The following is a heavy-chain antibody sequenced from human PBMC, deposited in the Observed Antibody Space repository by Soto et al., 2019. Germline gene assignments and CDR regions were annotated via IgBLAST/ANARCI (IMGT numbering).Heavy chain of an antibody. CDR1: GYTFTSYD. J-gene: IGHJ6*02. CDR3: AREKTSYGMDV. CDR2: MNPNSGNT. Sequence: QVQLVQSGAEVKKPGASVKVSCKASGYTFTSYDINWVRQATGQGLEWMGWMNPNSGNTGNAPKFGGRVTMTRNTSISTAYMELSSLRSEDTAVYYGAREKTSYGMDVWGQGTTVTVSS. V-gene: IGHV1-8*01.